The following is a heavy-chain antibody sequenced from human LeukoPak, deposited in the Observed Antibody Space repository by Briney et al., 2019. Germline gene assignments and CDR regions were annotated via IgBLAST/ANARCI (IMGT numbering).Heavy chain of an antibody. Sequence: PSETLSLTCTVSGGSISSDYWNWIRQPPGKGLEWICYIHYSGTTNYNPSLKSRVTISIDTSKIQFSLKLTSVTAADTAVYYCASAKQWWAFDIWGQGTMVTVSS. V-gene: IGHV4-59*01. CDR1: GGSISSDY. CDR3: ASAKQWWAFDI. CDR2: IHYSGTT. D-gene: IGHD2-15*01. J-gene: IGHJ3*02.